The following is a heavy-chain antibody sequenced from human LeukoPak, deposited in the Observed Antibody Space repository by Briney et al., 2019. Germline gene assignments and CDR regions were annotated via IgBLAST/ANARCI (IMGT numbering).Heavy chain of an antibody. Sequence: PGGSLRLSCAASGFTFSSYAMSWARQAPGKGLEWVSAISGSGGSTYYADSVKGRFTISRDNSKNTVHLQMNSLRAEDTAMYYCVRDGAHWDLDYWGQGTLVTVSS. D-gene: IGHD7-27*01. J-gene: IGHJ4*02. CDR1: GFTFSSYA. CDR2: ISGSGGST. CDR3: VRDGAHWDLDY. V-gene: IGHV3-23*01.